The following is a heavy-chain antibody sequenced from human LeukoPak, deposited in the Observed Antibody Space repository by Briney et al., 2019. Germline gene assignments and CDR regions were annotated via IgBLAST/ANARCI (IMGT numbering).Heavy chain of an antibody. CDR1: GGSISSYY. J-gene: IGHJ6*03. D-gene: IGHD6-13*01. V-gene: IGHV4-59*01. CDR2: IYYSGST. CDR3: ARDRVSSSWYAGYYYYYMDV. Sequence: SETLSLTCTVSGGSISSYYWSWIRQPPGKGLEWIGYIYYSGSTNYNPSLKSRVTISVDTSKNQFSLRLSSVTAADTAAYYCARDRVSSSWYAGYYYYYMDVWGRGTTVTVSS.